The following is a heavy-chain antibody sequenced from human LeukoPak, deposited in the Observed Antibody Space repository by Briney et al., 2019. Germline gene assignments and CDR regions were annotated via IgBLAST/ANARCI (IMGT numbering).Heavy chain of an antibody. CDR1: GYTFTSYG. CDR2: ISAYNGNT. Sequence: ASVKVSCKASGYTFTSYGISWMRQAPGQGLEWMGWISAYNGNTNYAQKLQGRVTMTTDTSTSTAYMELRSLRSDDTAVYYCARDMVGATMSAHRADAFDIWGQGTMVTVSS. V-gene: IGHV1-18*01. D-gene: IGHD1-26*01. CDR3: ARDMVGATMSAHRADAFDI. J-gene: IGHJ3*02.